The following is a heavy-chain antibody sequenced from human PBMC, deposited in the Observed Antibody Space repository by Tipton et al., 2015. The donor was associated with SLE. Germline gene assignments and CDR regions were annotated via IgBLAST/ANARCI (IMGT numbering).Heavy chain of an antibody. CDR2: IYYSGSS. V-gene: IGHV4-39*07. D-gene: IGHD3-3*01. Sequence: TLSLTCTVSGGSISSSSYYWGWIRQPPGKGLEWIGRIYYSGSSYYNPSLKSRVTISVDTSKNQFSLKLSAVTAADTAVYYCARDFWSGYGSFDSWGQGTLVTVSS. J-gene: IGHJ4*02. CDR1: GGSISSSSYY. CDR3: ARDFWSGYGSFDS.